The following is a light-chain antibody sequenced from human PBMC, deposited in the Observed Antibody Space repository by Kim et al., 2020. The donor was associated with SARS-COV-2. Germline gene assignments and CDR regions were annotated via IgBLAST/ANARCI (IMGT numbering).Light chain of an antibody. CDR3: CSYAGSSTYWV. J-gene: IGLJ3*02. V-gene: IGLV2-23*02. Sequence: QSIPISCTGTSSDVGSYNLVSWYQQHPGKAPKLMIYDVSKRPSGVSDRFSGSKSGNTASLTISGLQAEDEADYYCCSYAGSSTYWVFGGGTKLTVL. CDR2: DVS. CDR1: SSDVGSYNL.